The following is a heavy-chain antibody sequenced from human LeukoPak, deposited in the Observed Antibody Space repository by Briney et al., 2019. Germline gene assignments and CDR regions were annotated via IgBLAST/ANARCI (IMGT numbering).Heavy chain of an antibody. J-gene: IGHJ4*02. CDR3: TTSIVLTGSDY. Sequence: PGGSLRLTCAASGLTFTDAWMTWVRQTPGKGLEWVGRIKSKIDGGTTDYAPPGKGRFTISRDDSKNMLYLQMNSLKTEDTAVYYCTTSIVLTGSDYWGQGTLVTVSS. D-gene: IGHD2-15*01. CDR2: IKSKIDGGTT. V-gene: IGHV3-15*01. CDR1: GLTFTDAW.